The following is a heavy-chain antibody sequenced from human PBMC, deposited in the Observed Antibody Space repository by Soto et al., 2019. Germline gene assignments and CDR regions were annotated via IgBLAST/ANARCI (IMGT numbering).Heavy chain of an antibody. CDR1: GGSFSAYY. CDR3: ARALGYCSSTSCYRGASYYGMDV. J-gene: IGHJ6*02. V-gene: IGHV4-34*01. CDR2: INHSGST. Sequence: SETLSLSCAVYGGSFSAYYWSWIRQPPGKGLEWIGEINHSGSTNYNPSLKSRVTISVDTSKNQFSLKLSSVTAADTAVYYCARALGYCSSTSCYRGASYYGMDVWGQGTTVTVSS. D-gene: IGHD2-2*02.